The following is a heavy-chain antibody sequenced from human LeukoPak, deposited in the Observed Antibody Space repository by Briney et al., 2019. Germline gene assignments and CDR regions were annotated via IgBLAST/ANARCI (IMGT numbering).Heavy chain of an antibody. CDR2: IKGDGTHT. Sequence: PGGSLRLSCAASGFTFNKYWMHWVRQAPGKGLVWVSRIKGDGTHTSYADSVKGRFTVSRGNAKNTLYLQMDSLRDEDTAVYYCVRDGDAYNFDYWGQGTLVTVSS. V-gene: IGHV3-74*01. CDR1: GFTFNKYW. D-gene: IGHD5-24*01. J-gene: IGHJ4*02. CDR3: VRDGDAYNFDY.